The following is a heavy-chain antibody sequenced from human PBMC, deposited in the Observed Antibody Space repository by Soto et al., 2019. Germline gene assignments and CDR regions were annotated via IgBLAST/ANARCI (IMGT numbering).Heavy chain of an antibody. Sequence: EMQLLESGGGLVQPGGSLRLSCAASGFTFSSFAMSWVRQAPGKGLYWVSAISGSGGSTYYADSVKGRFTISRDNSRKSLYLQMSSRIAEDTAVYYCARGLNAGKGSPPAFWGHVPLVNASS. V-gene: IGHV3-23*01. CDR1: GFTFSSFA. CDR2: ISGSGGST. J-gene: IGHJ4*01. D-gene: IGHD6-13*01. CDR3: ARGLNAGKGSPPAF.